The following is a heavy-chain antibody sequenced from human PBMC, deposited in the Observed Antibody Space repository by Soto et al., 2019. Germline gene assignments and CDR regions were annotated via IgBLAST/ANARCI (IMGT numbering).Heavy chain of an antibody. V-gene: IGHV4-59*08. CDR2: IYYSGST. D-gene: IGHD3-9*01. CDR1: GGSISSYY. CDR3: ARHYDWLKYFQQ. J-gene: IGHJ1*01. Sequence: SETLSLTCTVSGGSISSYYWSWIRQPPGKGLEWIGYIYYSGSTNYNPSLKSRVTISVDTSKNQFSLKLSSVTAADTAMYYCARHYDWLKYFQQWGQGSPVTVSS.